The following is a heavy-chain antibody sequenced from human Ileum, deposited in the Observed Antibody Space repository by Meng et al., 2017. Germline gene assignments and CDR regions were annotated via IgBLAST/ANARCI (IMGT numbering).Heavy chain of an antibody. CDR1: GFTFSSYG. Sequence: GESLKISCTASGFTFSSYGMHWVRQAPGKGLVWVSRIKSDGRTTTYADSVKGRFTFSGDNAKNTLYLQMNSLRAEDTAVYYCARGAGAGTSSGAFDFWGQGTMVTVSS. V-gene: IGHV3-74*01. CDR2: IKSDGRTT. CDR3: ARGAGAGTSSGAFDF. D-gene: IGHD6-19*01. J-gene: IGHJ3*01.